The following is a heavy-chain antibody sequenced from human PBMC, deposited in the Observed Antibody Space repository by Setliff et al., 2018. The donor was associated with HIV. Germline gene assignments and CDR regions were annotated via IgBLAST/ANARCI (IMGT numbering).Heavy chain of an antibody. D-gene: IGHD3-9*01. Sequence: FTSYYMHWIRQPPGKGLEWIGEINHSGSTNYNPSLKSRITISVDTSKDQFSLKLSSVTAADTAVYYCARGARLLTAYIDRWDYYYMRVWGKGTTVTVSS. CDR3: ARGARLLTAYIDRWDYYYMRV. J-gene: IGHJ6*03. CDR2: INHSGST. CDR1: FTSYY. V-gene: IGHV4-34*01.